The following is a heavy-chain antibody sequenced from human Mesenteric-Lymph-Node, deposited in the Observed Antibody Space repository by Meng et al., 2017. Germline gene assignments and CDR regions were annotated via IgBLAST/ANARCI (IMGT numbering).Heavy chain of an antibody. D-gene: IGHD3-16*01. J-gene: IGHJ4*02. CDR1: GFTFSSYE. V-gene: IGHV3-7*01. CDR3: ARMYYDNHDWNN. CDR2: IGPDGTVR. Sequence: GESLKISCAASGFTFSSYEMNWVRQAPGKGLEWVAHIGPDGTVRLYMDSVRGRFAISRDNVQNSLFLQMNSLRAEDTAVYYCARMYYDNHDWNNWGQGTLVTVSS.